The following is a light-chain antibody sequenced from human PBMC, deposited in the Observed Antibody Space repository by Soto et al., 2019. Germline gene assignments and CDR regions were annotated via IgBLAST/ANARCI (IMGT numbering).Light chain of an antibody. J-gene: IGLJ3*02. CDR1: SSDVGGYNF. Sequence: QSVLTQPASVSGSPGQSITISCTGNSSDVGGYNFVSWFQQHPGKAPKLMIYEVINRPSGVSDRFSGSKSGNTASLTISGVQAEDEADYYCSSFTANDTRVFGGGTKVTVL. V-gene: IGLV2-14*01. CDR3: SSFTANDTRV. CDR2: EVI.